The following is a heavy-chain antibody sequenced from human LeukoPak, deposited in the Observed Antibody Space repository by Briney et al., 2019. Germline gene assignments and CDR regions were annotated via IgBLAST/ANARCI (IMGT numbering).Heavy chain of an antibody. CDR1: GGSISSGGYY. CDR3: VRGQLYSSSWYYFDY. CDR2: IYYSGST. V-gene: IGHV4-31*03. J-gene: IGHJ4*02. D-gene: IGHD6-13*01. Sequence: PSQTLSLTCTVSGGSISSGGYYWSWIRQHPGKGLEWIGYIYYSGSTYYNPSLKSRVTISVDTSKNQFSLKLSSVTAADTAVYYCVRGQLYSSSWYYFDYWGQGTLVTVSS.